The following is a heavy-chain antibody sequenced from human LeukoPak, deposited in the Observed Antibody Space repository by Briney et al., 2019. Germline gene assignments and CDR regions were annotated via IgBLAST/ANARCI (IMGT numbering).Heavy chain of an antibody. CDR2: IYYSGST. D-gene: IGHD3-22*01. CDR1: GGSISRGDYY. V-gene: IGHV4-31*03. CDR3: ARAVRYYDSSGYLPGGMDV. Sequence: SETLSLTCTASGGSISRGDYYWSWIRQHPGKGLEWIGYIYYSGSTFYNPSLKSRITISVDTSQNQFSLKLSSVTAADTAVYYCARAVRYYDSSGYLPGGMDVWGQGTTVTVSS. J-gene: IGHJ6*02.